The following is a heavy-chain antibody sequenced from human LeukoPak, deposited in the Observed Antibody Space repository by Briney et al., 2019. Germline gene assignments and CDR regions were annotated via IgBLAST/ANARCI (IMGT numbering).Heavy chain of an antibody. J-gene: IGHJ1*01. D-gene: IGHD5-24*01. CDR2: INHSGGT. V-gene: IGHV4-34*01. CDR3: AIAPRRWLQSTFSAY. Sequence: SSETLSLTCAVYGGSFSGHYWSWLRQPPGKGLEWFGEINHSGGTNYHPSRKSRVTISVHTSKTQFSQKLRSVPAAHTPVSFFAIAPRRWLQSTFSAYWGQATLPTVSS. CDR1: GGSFSGHY.